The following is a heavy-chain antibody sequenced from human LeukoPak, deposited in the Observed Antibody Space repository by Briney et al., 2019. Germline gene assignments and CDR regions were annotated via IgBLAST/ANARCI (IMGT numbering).Heavy chain of an antibody. V-gene: IGHV3-33*01. J-gene: IGHJ6*02. CDR3: ARAGSGSNYYYGLDV. Sequence: GGSLRLSCAASGFTFSTYGMHWVRQAPGKGLEWVAVIWYDGSNKYYADSVKGRFTISRDNSNNTLYLQMNSLRAEDTAVYYCARAGSGSNYYYGLDVWGQGTTVTVFS. CDR2: IWYDGSNK. D-gene: IGHD3-10*01. CDR1: GFTFSTYG.